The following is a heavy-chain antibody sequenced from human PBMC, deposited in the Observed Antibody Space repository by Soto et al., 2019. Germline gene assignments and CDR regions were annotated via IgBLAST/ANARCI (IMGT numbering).Heavy chain of an antibody. CDR2: IIPIFGTT. J-gene: IGHJ6*02. Sequence: VQLVQSGAEVKKPGSSVKVSCKASGGTFSSYGINWVRQAPGQGLEWRGGIIPIFGTTYYAERFQDRVTSTATESTSKAYIELSRLRTKDTAVYYGAGGSKVVVGGATGYNYYDGMDVWGQGTTVTVSS. CDR3: AGGSKVVVGGATGYNYYDGMDV. CDR1: GGTFSSYG. D-gene: IGHD3-22*01. V-gene: IGHV1-69*01.